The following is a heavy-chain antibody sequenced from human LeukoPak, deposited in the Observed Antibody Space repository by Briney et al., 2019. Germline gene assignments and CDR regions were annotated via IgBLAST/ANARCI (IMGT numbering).Heavy chain of an antibody. CDR3: ASAGLRFLGGAFDI. Sequence: GASVKVSCKASGYTFTNYGITWVRQAPGQGLEWMGWISAYNGNTDYVQKLQGRVTMTTDTSTSTAYMELRSLRSDDTAVYYCASAGLRFLGGAFDIWGQGTKVTVSS. CDR1: GYTFTNYG. D-gene: IGHD3-3*01. CDR2: ISAYNGNT. J-gene: IGHJ3*02. V-gene: IGHV1-18*01.